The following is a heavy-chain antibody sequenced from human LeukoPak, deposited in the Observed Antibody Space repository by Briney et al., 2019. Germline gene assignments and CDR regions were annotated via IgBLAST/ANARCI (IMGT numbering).Heavy chain of an antibody. CDR1: GYTFTSCD. J-gene: IGHJ3*02. D-gene: IGHD3-22*01. V-gene: IGHV1-69*05. CDR2: IIPIFGTA. Sequence: SVRVSCKASGYTFTSCDINWVRQAPGQGLEWMGRIIPIFGTANYAQKFQGRVTITTDESTSTAYMELSSLRSEDTAVYYCARATTLYYYDSSGIDAFDIWGQGTMVTVSS. CDR3: ARATTLYYYDSSGIDAFDI.